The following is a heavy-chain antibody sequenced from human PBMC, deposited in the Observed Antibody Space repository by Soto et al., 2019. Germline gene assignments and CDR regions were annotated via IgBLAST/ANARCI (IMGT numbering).Heavy chain of an antibody. CDR2: IYYSGST. Sequence: SETLSLTCTFSGGSISDFYWSWIRQPPGKGLEWIGYIYYSGSTNYNPSLKSRVTISVDTSKNQFSLNLRSMSPADTAVYYCARVGGLAARTFDYWGPGTLVTVSS. V-gene: IGHV4-59*01. D-gene: IGHD6-6*01. J-gene: IGHJ4*02. CDR1: GGSISDFY. CDR3: ARVGGLAARTFDY.